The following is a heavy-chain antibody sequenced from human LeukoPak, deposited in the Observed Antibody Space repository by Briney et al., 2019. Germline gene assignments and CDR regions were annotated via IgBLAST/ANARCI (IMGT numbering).Heavy chain of an antibody. D-gene: IGHD3-22*01. V-gene: IGHV3-48*03. J-gene: IGHJ4*02. CDR2: ISSSGSTI. CDR3: ATHYYDSKNY. Sequence: GGSLRLSCAASVFSFSSYEMNWVRQAPGKGLECVSYISSSGSTIYYADSVKGRFTISRDNAKNSRYLRMNSRRAEDTAVYYCATHYYDSKNYWGQGTLVTVSS. CDR1: VFSFSSYE.